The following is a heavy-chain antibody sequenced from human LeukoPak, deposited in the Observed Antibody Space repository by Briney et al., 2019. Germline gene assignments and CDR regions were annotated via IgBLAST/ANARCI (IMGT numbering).Heavy chain of an antibody. CDR3: ARVYTLGAMGYGMDV. CDR2: IIPIFGTA. Sequence: AAPVKVSCKASGGTFSSYAISWGRQAPGQGLEWMGGIIPIFGTANYAQKFQGRVTITADESTSTAYMELSSLRSEDTAVYYCARVYTLGAMGYGMDVWGQGTTVTVSS. J-gene: IGHJ6*02. D-gene: IGHD2-2*02. CDR1: GGTFSSYA. V-gene: IGHV1-69*13.